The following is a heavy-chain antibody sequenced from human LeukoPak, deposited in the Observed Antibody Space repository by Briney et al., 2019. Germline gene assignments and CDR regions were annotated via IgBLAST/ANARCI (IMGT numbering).Heavy chain of an antibody. CDR3: ARGPDYGDYIFDY. Sequence: AASVKVSCKASGYTFTGYYMHWVRQAPGQGLEWMGWINPNSGGTNYAQEFQGRVTMTRDTSISTAYMELSRLRSDDTAVYYCARGPDYGDYIFDYWGQGTLVTVSS. CDR1: GYTFTGYY. J-gene: IGHJ4*02. CDR2: INPNSGGT. D-gene: IGHD4-17*01. V-gene: IGHV1-2*02.